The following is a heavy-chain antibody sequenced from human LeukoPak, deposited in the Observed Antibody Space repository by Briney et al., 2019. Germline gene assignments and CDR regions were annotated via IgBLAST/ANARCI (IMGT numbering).Heavy chain of an antibody. Sequence: ASVKVSCKVSGYTLTELSMHWVRQAPGKGLEWMGGFDPEDGETIYAQKFQGRVTISADTSTDTAYLELTSLRSDDTAVYYCATEVNVAYYNVPGNDYRGIDPWGPGTLVTVSS. J-gene: IGHJ5*02. CDR3: ATEVNVAYYNVPGNDYRGIDP. CDR2: FDPEDGET. D-gene: IGHD3-10*02. V-gene: IGHV1-24*01. CDR1: GYTLTELS.